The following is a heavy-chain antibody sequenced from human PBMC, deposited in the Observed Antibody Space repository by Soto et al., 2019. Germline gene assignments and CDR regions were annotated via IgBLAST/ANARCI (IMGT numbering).Heavy chain of an antibody. CDR2: INPSGGST. J-gene: IGHJ4*02. CDR1: GYTFTSYY. V-gene: IGHV1-46*01. CDR3: ARASGSYGLDY. Sequence: ASVKVSCKASGYTFTSYYMHWVRQAPRQGLEWMGIINPSGGSTSYAQKFQGRVTMTRDTSTSTVYMELSSLRSEDTAVYYCARASGSYGLDYWGQGTLVTVSS. D-gene: IGHD1-26*01.